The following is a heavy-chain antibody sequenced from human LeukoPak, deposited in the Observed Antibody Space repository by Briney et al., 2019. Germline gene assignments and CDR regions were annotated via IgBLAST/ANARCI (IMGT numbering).Heavy chain of an antibody. CDR2: ISYDGSDK. CDR3: AKNAHYQGYSYGGIDY. V-gene: IGHV3-30*18. Sequence: GGSLRLSCAASGFTFSSYGMHWVRQAPGKGPEWVAVISYDGSDKYPADSVKGRFTISRDNSKNTLYLQMNSLRAEDTAVYYCAKNAHYQGYSYGGIDYWGQGTLVTVSS. D-gene: IGHD5-18*01. J-gene: IGHJ4*02. CDR1: GFTFSSYG.